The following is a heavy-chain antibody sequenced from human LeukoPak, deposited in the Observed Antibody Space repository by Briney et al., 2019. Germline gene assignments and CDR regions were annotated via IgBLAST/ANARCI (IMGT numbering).Heavy chain of an antibody. Sequence: GGSLRLPCAASGFTFSSYSMNWVRQAPGKGLEWVSSISSSSSYIYYADSVKGRFTISRDNAKNSLYLQMNSLRAEDTAVYYCARTERGNGDFDAFDIWGQGTMVTVSS. V-gene: IGHV3-21*01. J-gene: IGHJ3*02. CDR2: ISSSSSYI. CDR1: GFTFSSYS. CDR3: ARTERGNGDFDAFDI. D-gene: IGHD2-21*02.